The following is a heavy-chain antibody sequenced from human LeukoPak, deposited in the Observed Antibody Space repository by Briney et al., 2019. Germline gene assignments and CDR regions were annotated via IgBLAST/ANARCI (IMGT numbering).Heavy chain of an antibody. V-gene: IGHV1-2*02. J-gene: IGHJ6*02. Sequence: ASVKVSCKASGYTFTGYYMHWVRQAPRQGLEWMGWINPNSGGTNYAQKFQGRVTMTRDTSISTAYMELSRLRSDDTAVYYCARSGGSGSYYNMDVWGQGTTVTVSS. CDR1: GYTFTGYY. CDR3: ARSGGSGSYYNMDV. CDR2: INPNSGGT. D-gene: IGHD3-10*01.